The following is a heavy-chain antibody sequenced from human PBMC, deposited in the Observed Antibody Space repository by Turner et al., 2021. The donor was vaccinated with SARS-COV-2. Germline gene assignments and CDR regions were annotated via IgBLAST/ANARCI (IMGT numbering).Heavy chain of an antibody. CDR2: SYYSGST. J-gene: IGHJ6*02. CDR3: ASPSVDFWSGSYYGMDV. D-gene: IGHD3-3*01. V-gene: IGHV4-39*01. Sequence: LQLQESGPGLVKPSETLSLTCSVSGGSISSSSYYWGWLRQPPGKGLEWIGSSYYSGSTYYNPSLKSRVTISVDTSKNQFSLKLSSVTAADTAVYYCASPSVDFWSGSYYGMDVWGQGTTVTVSS. CDR1: GGSISSSSYY.